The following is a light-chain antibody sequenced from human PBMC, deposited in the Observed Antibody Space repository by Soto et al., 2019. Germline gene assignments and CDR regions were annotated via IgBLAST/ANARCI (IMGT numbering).Light chain of an antibody. CDR1: QSISSY. CDR3: QQSYSTPPIT. V-gene: IGKV1-39*01. Sequence: DIQMTQSPSSLSASVGDRVTITCRASQSISSYLNWYQQKPGKAPKLLIYAASSLQSGVPSRFSSSGSATDFTLTISSLQPEDFATYYCQQSYSTPPITFGQGTRLEIK. CDR2: AAS. J-gene: IGKJ5*01.